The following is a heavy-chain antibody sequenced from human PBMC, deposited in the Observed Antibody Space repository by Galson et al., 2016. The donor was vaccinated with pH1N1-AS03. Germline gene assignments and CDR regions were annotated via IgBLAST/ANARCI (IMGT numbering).Heavy chain of an antibody. V-gene: IGHV2-70*04. CDR3: GLTGIAATGYFDN. CDR2: IDWDDDK. CDR1: GFSLNTDGMR. Sequence: PALVKPTQTLTLTCTFSGFSLNTDGMRVSWIRQPPGKALEWLARIDWDDDKFYRTPLKTRLTISKDTSKNQVVLTLTNVGPVDAATYYCGLTGIAATGYFDNWGQGTVVTVSS. D-gene: IGHD6-13*01. J-gene: IGHJ4*03.